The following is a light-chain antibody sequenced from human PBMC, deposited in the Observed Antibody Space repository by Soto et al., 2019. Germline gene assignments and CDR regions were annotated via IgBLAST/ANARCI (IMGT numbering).Light chain of an antibody. Sequence: DIQMTQSPSSLSASVGDRVTITCRASQSVSSYLNWYQQKPGKAPKLLIYDASSLQSGVPSRFSGSGSGTDFNLTISSLQPEDFAIYYCQQSYSTPRGFGQGTKVEI. V-gene: IGKV1-39*01. CDR2: DAS. CDR3: QQSYSTPRG. CDR1: QSVSSY. J-gene: IGKJ1*01.